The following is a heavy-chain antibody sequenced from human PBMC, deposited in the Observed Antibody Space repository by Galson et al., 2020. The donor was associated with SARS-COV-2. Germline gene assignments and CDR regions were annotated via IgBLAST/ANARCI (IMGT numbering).Heavy chain of an antibody. CDR3: AKVYSGYSYEEPFDY. V-gene: IGHV3-9*01. J-gene: IGHJ4*02. CDR1: GFTFDDYA. CDR2: ISWNSGSI. D-gene: IGHD5-18*01. Sequence: GGSLRLSCAASGFTFDDYAMHWVRQAPGKGLEWVSGISWNSGSIGYADSVKGRFTISRDNAKNSLYLQMNSLRAEDTALYYCAKVYSGYSYEEPFDYWGQGTLVTVSS.